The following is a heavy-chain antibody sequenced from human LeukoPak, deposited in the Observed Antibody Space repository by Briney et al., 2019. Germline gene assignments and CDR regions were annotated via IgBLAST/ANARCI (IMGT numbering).Heavy chain of an antibody. Sequence: SETLSLTCAVYGGSFSGYYWSWIRQPPGKGLEWIGEINHSGSTNYNPSLKSRVTISVDTSKNQFSLKLSSVTAADTAVYYCARGSVLSSGWHHGHWFDPWGQGTLVTVSS. CDR1: GGSFSGYY. CDR2: INHSGST. J-gene: IGHJ5*02. D-gene: IGHD6-19*01. V-gene: IGHV4-34*01. CDR3: ARGSVLSSGWHHGHWFDP.